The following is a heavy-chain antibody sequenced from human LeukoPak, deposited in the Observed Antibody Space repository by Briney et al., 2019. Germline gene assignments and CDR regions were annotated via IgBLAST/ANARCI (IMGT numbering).Heavy chain of an antibody. D-gene: IGHD3-3*01. CDR3: ARDTSRGFSGFCDY. V-gene: IGHV3-64*01. J-gene: IGHJ4*02. CDR1: GFTFSSYA. Sequence: GGSLRLSCAASGFTFSSYAMHWVRQAPGKGLEYVSAISGNGGSTYYANSVKGRFTISRDNSKNTLYLQMGSLRAEDMAVYYCARDTSRGFSGFCDYWGQGTLVTVSS. CDR2: ISGNGGST.